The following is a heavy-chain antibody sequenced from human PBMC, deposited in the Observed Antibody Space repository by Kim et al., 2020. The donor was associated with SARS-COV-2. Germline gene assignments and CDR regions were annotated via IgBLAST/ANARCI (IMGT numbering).Heavy chain of an antibody. D-gene: IGHD6-19*01. CDR3: AGEDFSGWDVFDI. Sequence: SETLSLTCTVSGGSFNAYYWSWIRQPPGKGLEWIAYVYYNGRTNYSPSHKSRVTIAVDTSKKQFSLNLRSVTAADTAVYFCAGEDFSGWDVFDIWGQGT. CDR2: VYYNGRT. CDR1: GGSFNAYY. V-gene: IGHV4-59*01. J-gene: IGHJ3*02.